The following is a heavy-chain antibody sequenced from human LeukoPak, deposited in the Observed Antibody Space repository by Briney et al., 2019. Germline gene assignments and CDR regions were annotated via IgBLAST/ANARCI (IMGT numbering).Heavy chain of an antibody. Sequence: ASVKVSCKASGYTFTSYDINWVRQATGQGLEWMGWMNPNSGNTGYAHKFQGRVTMTRNTSISTAYMELSSLRSEDTAVYYCASEGYSSGWYTQTDAFDIWGQGTMVTVSS. CDR3: ASEGYSSGWYTQTDAFDI. V-gene: IGHV1-8*01. J-gene: IGHJ3*02. CDR1: GYTFTSYD. CDR2: MNPNSGNT. D-gene: IGHD6-19*01.